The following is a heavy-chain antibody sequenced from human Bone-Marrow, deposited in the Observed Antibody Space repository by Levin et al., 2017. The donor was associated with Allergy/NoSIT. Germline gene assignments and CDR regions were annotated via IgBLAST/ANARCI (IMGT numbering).Heavy chain of an antibody. D-gene: IGHD2/OR15-2a*01. J-gene: IGHJ6*03. CDR2: LGSGGDT. CDR1: GFTFSSYD. V-gene: IGHV3-13*01. CDR3: TRGRGNPFYNYYYMDV. Sequence: HPGGSLRLSCAASGFTFSSYDIHWVRQPTGKGLEWISTLGSGGDTYYAGSVKGRFTISRANAKNSLSLQMSSLRAADTAVYYCTRGRGNPFYNYYYMDVWGKGTTVTVAS.